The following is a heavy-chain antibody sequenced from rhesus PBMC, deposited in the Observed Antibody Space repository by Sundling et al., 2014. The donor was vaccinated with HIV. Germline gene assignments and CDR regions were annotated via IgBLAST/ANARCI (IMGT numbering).Heavy chain of an antibody. J-gene: IGHJ4*01. CDR3: AREDRQLETFDY. Sequence: QVQLQESGPGLVKPSETLSLACAVSGGSISDNHYWNWIRQPPGKGLEWIGNIYGSSGSTYYNPSLKSRVTISKDTSRNQFSLQLTSLTAADSALYFCAREDRQLETFDYWGQGALVTVSS. V-gene: IGHV4S9*01. D-gene: IGHD6-25*01. CDR2: IYGSSGST. CDR1: GGSISDNHY.